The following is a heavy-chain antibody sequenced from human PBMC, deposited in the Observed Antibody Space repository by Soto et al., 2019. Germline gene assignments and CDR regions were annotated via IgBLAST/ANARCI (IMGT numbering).Heavy chain of an antibody. D-gene: IGHD2-2*01. CDR3: ARDRGVVTSGSAYCFHC. CDR1: GYTFSSYG. Sequence: QVQLVQSGPEVKKPGASVKVSCKATGYTFSSYGVTWVRQAPGQGLEWMGWIRGYNGNTEYAQKPQGRVTMTTDTSTSTVYMELRSLGSADTAVYYCARDRGVVTSGSAYCFHCWGQGPLVTVSS. J-gene: IGHJ4*02. V-gene: IGHV1-18*01. CDR2: IRGYNGNT.